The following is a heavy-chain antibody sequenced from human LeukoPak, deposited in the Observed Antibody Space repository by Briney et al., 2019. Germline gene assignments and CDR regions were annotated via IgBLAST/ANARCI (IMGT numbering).Heavy chain of an antibody. CDR3: ARVPGVAVAGNYYYYGMDV. CDR1: GGSISSYY. CDR2: IYYSGST. Sequence: SETLSLTCTVSGGSISSYYWSWIRQPPGKGLEWIGYIYYSGSTNYNPSLKSRVTISVDTSKNQLSLKLSSVTAADTAVYYCARVPGVAVAGNYYYYGMDVWGQGTTVTVSS. V-gene: IGHV4-59*01. J-gene: IGHJ6*02. D-gene: IGHD6-19*01.